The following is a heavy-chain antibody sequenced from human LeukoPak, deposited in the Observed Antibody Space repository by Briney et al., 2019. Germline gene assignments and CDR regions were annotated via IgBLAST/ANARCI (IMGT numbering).Heavy chain of an antibody. D-gene: IGHD6-6*01. CDR3: ARHQGIAARPNQRPYDY. J-gene: IGHJ4*02. CDR2: INHSGST. V-gene: IGHV4-34*01. CDR1: GGSFSGYY. Sequence: SETLSLTCAVYGGSFSGYYWSWIRQPPGKGLEWIGEINHSGSTNYNPSLKSRVTISVDTSKNQFSLKLSSVTAADTAVYYCARHQGIAARPNQRPYDYWGQGTLVTVSS.